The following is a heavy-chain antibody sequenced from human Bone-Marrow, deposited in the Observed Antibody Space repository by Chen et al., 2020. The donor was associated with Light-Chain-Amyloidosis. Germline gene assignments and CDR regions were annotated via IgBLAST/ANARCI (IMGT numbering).Heavy chain of an antibody. CDR3: ARDILWFGELSHAFDI. J-gene: IGHJ3*02. CDR1: GYTFTGYY. D-gene: IGHD3-10*01. V-gene: IGHV1-2*02. CDR2: INPNSGGT. Sequence: QVQLVQSGAEVKKPGASVKVSCKASGYTFTGYYMHWVRQAPGQGLEWMGWINPNSGGTNYAQKFQGRVTMTRDTSISTAYMELSRLRSDDTAVYYCARDILWFGELSHAFDIWGQGTMVTVSS.